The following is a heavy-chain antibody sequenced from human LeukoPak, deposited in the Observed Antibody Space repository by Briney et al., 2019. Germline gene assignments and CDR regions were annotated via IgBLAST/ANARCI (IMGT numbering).Heavy chain of an antibody. D-gene: IGHD1-1*01. CDR1: GYTFTGYY. J-gene: IGHJ4*02. Sequence: EASVKVSCMASGYTFTGYYMHWVRQAPGQGLEWMGWINPNSGGTNYAQKFQGRVTMTRDTSISTAYMELSRLRSDDTAVYYCAREGVDWNHSVYYFDYWGQGTLVTVSS. CDR3: AREGVDWNHSVYYFDY. V-gene: IGHV1-2*02. CDR2: INPNSGGT.